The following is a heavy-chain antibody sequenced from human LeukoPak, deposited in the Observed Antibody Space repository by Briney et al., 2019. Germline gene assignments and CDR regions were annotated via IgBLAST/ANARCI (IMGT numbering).Heavy chain of an antibody. Sequence: KPSETLSLTCTVSGGSISSYYWSWIRQPPGKGLEWIGYIYYSGSTNYNPSLKSRVTISVDTSKNQFSLKLSSVTAADTAVYCCARIPGDYWGQGTLVTVSS. CDR1: GGSISSYY. V-gene: IGHV4-59*01. J-gene: IGHJ4*02. D-gene: IGHD7-27*01. CDR2: IYYSGST. CDR3: ARIPGDY.